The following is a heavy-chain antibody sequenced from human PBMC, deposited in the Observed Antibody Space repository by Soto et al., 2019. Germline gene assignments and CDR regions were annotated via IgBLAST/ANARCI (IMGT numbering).Heavy chain of an antibody. Sequence: GGSLRLSCAASGFSFARYGMSWVRQAPGKGLEWVSSLIIGADSTYYADSVRGRFAISRDNSKKTLYLQMSSLTAEDSAIYYCARGSTDSYPGSRIFDFWGRGTLVTVSS. CDR1: GFSFARYG. D-gene: IGHD3-10*01. CDR2: LIIGADST. CDR3: ARGSTDSYPGSRIFDF. J-gene: IGHJ4*02. V-gene: IGHV3-23*01.